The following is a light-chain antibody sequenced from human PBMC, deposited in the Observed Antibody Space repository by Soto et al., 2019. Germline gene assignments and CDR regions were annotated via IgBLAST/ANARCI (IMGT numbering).Light chain of an antibody. Sequence: QSVLTQPPSASGTPGQRVTISCSGSSSNIGSNTVNWYQQLPGTAPKLLIYSNNQRPSGVPDRFSGSKSGTSASLAISVLQSEDEADYYCAAWDDRLTGDVFGTGTKVTVL. CDR2: SNN. CDR1: SSNIGSNT. J-gene: IGLJ1*01. CDR3: AAWDDRLTGDV. V-gene: IGLV1-44*01.